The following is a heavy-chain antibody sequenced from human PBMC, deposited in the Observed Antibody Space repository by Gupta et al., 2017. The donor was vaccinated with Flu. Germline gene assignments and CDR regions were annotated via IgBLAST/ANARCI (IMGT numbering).Heavy chain of an antibody. CDR2: VGAGGDRT. D-gene: IGHD4-23*01. J-gene: IGHJ4*02. Sequence: EVQLLVSGGGLVQPGGSLRLSCAASGLTFRDYALNWVRRAPGKGLEGVSTVGAGGDRTYYADSVMGRFTISRDNSKNTLYLQMNSLRGDDTAVYYCAKDRSGNPAIDYWGQGTLVTVSA. CDR1: GLTFRDYA. CDR3: AKDRSGNPAIDY. V-gene: IGHV3-23*01.